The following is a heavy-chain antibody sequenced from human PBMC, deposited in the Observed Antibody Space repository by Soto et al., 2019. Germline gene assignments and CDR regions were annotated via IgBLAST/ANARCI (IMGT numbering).Heavy chain of an antibody. CDR2: IYYSGST. D-gene: IGHD4-4*01. J-gene: IGHJ6*02. Sequence: SETLSLTCTVSGGYISSGGYYWSWIRQHPGKCLEWIGYIYYSGSTYYNPSLKSRVTISVDTSKNQFSLKLSSVTAADTAVYYCAVTVTSYYYYGMDVWGQGTTVTVYS. V-gene: IGHV4-31*03. CDR3: AVTVTSYYYYGMDV. CDR1: GGYISSGGYY.